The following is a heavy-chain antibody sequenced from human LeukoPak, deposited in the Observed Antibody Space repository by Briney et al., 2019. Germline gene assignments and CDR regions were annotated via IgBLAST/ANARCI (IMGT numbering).Heavy chain of an antibody. Sequence: GGSLRLSCAASGFTFSSYGMHWVRQAPGKGLEWVAVISYDGSNKYYADSVKGRFTISRDNSKNTLYLQVKSLRAEDTAVYYCAKGGGAGVYSGSYYFDYWGQGTLVTVSS. J-gene: IGHJ4*02. V-gene: IGHV3-30*18. D-gene: IGHD1-26*01. CDR3: AKGGGAGVYSGSYYFDY. CDR1: GFTFSSYG. CDR2: ISYDGSNK.